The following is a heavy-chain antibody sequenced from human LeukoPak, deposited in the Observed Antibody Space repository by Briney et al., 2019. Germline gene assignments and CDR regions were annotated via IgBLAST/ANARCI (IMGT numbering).Heavy chain of an antibody. D-gene: IGHD3-9*01. J-gene: IGHJ4*02. V-gene: IGHV3-21*01. CDR1: GFTFSTSA. CDR3: ARDPLRYLRVGHYDY. CDR2: IDYDSSHI. Sequence: GESLRLSCAASGFTFSTSAMNWVRQVPGKGLEWVSSIDYDSSHIYYAASVRGRFTISRDNARNSVYLQMKSLRVEDTAVYYCARDPLRYLRVGHYDYWGQGTLVAVSS.